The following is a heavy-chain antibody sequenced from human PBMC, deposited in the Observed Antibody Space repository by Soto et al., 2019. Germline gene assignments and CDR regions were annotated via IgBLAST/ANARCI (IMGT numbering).Heavy chain of an antibody. CDR3: AREPKIGPYFDY. Sequence: LSLTCAASGFTFSSYWMSWVRQAPGKGLEWVANIKQDGSEKYYVDSVKGRFTISRDNAKNSLYLQMNSLRAEDTAVYYCAREPKIGPYFDYWGQGTLVTVSS. D-gene: IGHD3-22*01. J-gene: IGHJ4*02. CDR2: IKQDGSEK. V-gene: IGHV3-7*01. CDR1: GFTFSSYW.